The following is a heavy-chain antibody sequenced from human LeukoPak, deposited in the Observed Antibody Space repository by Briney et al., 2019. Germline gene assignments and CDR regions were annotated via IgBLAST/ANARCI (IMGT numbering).Heavy chain of an antibody. CDR3: AREGVTKYYFDY. CDR1: GGSISSYY. V-gene: IGHV4-59*01. CDR2: IYYSGST. J-gene: IGHJ4*02. D-gene: IGHD4-11*01. Sequence: SETLSLTCTVSGGSISSYYWSWIRQPPGEGLEWIAYIYYSGSTDYNPSLKSRVTISVDTSKNQFSLKLSSVTAADTAVYYCAREGVTKYYFDYWGQGTLVTVSS.